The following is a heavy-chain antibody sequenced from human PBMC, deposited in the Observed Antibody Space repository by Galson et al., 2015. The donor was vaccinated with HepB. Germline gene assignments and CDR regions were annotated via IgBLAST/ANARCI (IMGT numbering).Heavy chain of an antibody. D-gene: IGHD6-19*01. V-gene: IGHV4-34*01. CDR3: ARGRQWLPWDY. J-gene: IGHJ4*02. CDR1: GESFSGYY. Sequence: ETLSLTCAVYGESFSGYYWSWIRQPPGKGLEWLGEINHSGTTTYHPSLKRRVTISVDTSKNQFSLKLRSLSAADTAVYYCARGRQWLPWDYWGQGTLVSVSS. CDR2: INHSGTT.